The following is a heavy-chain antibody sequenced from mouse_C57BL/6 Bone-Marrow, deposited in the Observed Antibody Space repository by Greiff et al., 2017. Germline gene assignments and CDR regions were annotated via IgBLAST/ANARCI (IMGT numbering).Heavy chain of an antibody. J-gene: IGHJ3*01. CDR1: GFTFSDYY. CDR3: AIPGTGGAWFAY. Sequence: EVKLVESGGGLVQPGGSLKLSCAASGFTFSDYYMYWVRQTPEKRLAWVAYISNGGGSTYYPDTVKGRFTISRDNAKNTLYLQMRRLKSEDTAMYYCAIPGTGGAWFAYWGQGTLVTVSA. D-gene: IGHD4-1*01. V-gene: IGHV5-12*01. CDR2: ISNGGGST.